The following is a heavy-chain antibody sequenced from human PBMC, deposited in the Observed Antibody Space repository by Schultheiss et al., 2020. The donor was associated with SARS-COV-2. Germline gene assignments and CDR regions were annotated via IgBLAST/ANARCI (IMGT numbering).Heavy chain of an antibody. J-gene: IGHJ4*02. Sequence: SQTLSLTCTVSGGSISSSSYYWGWIRQPPGKGLEWIGYIYYSGSTYYNPSLKSRVTISVDTSKNQFSLKLSSVTAADTAVYYCARETQGILWFGELIGYWGQGTLVTVSS. D-gene: IGHD3-10*01. CDR1: GGSISSSSYY. V-gene: IGHV4-61*01. CDR2: IYYSGST. CDR3: ARETQGILWFGELIGY.